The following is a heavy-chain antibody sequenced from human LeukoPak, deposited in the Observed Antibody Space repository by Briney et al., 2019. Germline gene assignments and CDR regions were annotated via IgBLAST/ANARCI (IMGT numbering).Heavy chain of an antibody. CDR2: ISSSGSTI. Sequence: GGSPRLSCAASGFTFSDYYMSWIRQAPGKGLEWVSYISSSGSTIYYADSVKGRFTISRDNAKNSLYLQMNSLRAEDTAVYYCARASLGYCSSTSCYTSEDYWGQGTLVTVSS. J-gene: IGHJ4*02. V-gene: IGHV3-11*04. CDR1: GFTFSDYY. CDR3: ARASLGYCSSTSCYTSEDY. D-gene: IGHD2-2*02.